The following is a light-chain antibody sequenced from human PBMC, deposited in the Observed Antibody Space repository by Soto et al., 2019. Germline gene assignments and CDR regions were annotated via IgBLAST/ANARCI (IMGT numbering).Light chain of an antibody. CDR1: QSTSSY. J-gene: IGKJ1*01. CDR3: QQYSSHST. Sequence: IRMKKSPSTLYASVRARVTITCRASQSTSSYLAWYQQKPGKAPKLLIYQASSLENGVPSRFSGSGSGTEFSLTISSLQPDDFATYYCQQYSSHSTFGQGTKVDNK. CDR2: QAS. V-gene: IGKV1-5*03.